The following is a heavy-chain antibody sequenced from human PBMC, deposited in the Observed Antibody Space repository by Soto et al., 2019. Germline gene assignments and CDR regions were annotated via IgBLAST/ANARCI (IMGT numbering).Heavy chain of an antibody. J-gene: IGHJ4*02. CDR2: IWYDGSNK. Sequence: GGSLRLSCAASGFTFSSYGMHWVRQAPGKGLEWVAVIWYDGSNKYYADSVKGRFTISRDNSKNTLYLQMNSLRAEDTAVYYCARPGEMATIDYWGQGTLITVSS. CDR3: ARPGEMATIDY. CDR1: GFTFSSYG. D-gene: IGHD5-12*01. V-gene: IGHV3-33*01.